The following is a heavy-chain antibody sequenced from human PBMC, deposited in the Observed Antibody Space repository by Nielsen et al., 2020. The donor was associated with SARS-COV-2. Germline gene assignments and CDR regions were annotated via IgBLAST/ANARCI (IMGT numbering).Heavy chain of an antibody. V-gene: IGHV3-49*03. CDR3: TRGRFLEWLPLGMDV. CDR2: IRSKAYGGTT. CDR1: GFTFGDYA. D-gene: IGHD3-3*01. J-gene: IGHJ6*02. Sequence: GESLKISCTASGFTFGDYAMSWFRQAPGKGLEWVGFIRSKAYGGTTEYAASVKGRFTISRDDSKGIAYLQMNSLKTEDTAVYYCTRGRFLEWLPLGMDVWGQGTTVTVSS.